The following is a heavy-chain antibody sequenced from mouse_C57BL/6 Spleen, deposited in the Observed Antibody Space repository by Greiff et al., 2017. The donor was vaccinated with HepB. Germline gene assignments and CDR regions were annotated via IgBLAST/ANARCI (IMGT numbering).Heavy chain of an antibody. CDR3: TKIPDYAMDY. CDR1: GYTFTDYE. CDR2: IDPETGGT. J-gene: IGHJ4*01. V-gene: IGHV1-15*01. Sequence: QVQLQQSGAELVRPGASVTLSCKASGYTFTDYEMHWVKQTPVHGLEWIGAIDPETGGTAYNQKFKGKAILTADKSSSTAYMELRSLTSEDSAVYYCTKIPDYAMDYWGQGTSVTVSS.